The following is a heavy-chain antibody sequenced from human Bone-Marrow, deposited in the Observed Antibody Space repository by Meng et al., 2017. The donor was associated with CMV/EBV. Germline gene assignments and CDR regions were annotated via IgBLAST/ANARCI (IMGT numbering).Heavy chain of an antibody. D-gene: IGHD2-2*01. Sequence: GESLKISCAASGFTFGSHAMNWVRQAPGKGLEWVSVISGSGDQTYYAASVKGRFTISRDNFKNTLYLEMNTLRADDTAAYYCAKDTDDVLKPAALVPDYYYYYRMGVWGQGTTVTVSS. CDR2: ISGSGDQT. CDR3: AKDTDDVLKPAALVPDYYYYYRMGV. V-gene: IGHV3-23*01. CDR1: GFTFGSHA. J-gene: IGHJ6*02.